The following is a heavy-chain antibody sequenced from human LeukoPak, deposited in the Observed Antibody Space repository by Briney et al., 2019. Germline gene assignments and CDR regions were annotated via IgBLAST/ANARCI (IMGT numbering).Heavy chain of an antibody. CDR1: GGSISSYY. Sequence: SETLYLTCTVSGGSISSYYWSWIRQPPGKGLEWIGYIYYSGSTNYNPSLKSRVTISVDTSKNQFSLKLSSVTAADTAVYYCARGYYDSSGYYYGYYYGMDVWGQGTTVTVSS. V-gene: IGHV4-59*08. J-gene: IGHJ6*02. D-gene: IGHD3-22*01. CDR2: IYYSGST. CDR3: ARGYYDSSGYYYGYYYGMDV.